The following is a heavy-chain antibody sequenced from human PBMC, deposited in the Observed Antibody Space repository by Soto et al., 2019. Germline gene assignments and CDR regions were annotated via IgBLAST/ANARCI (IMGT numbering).Heavy chain of an antibody. Sequence: QVQLQESGTGLVKPSETLALTCSVSGGSVSSGSYYWSWIRQPPGKGLEWIGYIISSGSTDYNPSLKSRVTASVASSKNQFSLSLSSVTAADTAVYYCARQRVAAAQYFFDYWGQGTLVTVSA. CDR3: ARQRVAAAQYFFDY. CDR2: IISSGST. CDR1: GGSVSSGSYY. D-gene: IGHD6-13*01. V-gene: IGHV4-61*01. J-gene: IGHJ4*02.